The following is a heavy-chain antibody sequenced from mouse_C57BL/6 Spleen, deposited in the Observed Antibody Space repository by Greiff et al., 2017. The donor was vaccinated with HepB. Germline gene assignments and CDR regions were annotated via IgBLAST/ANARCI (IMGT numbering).Heavy chain of an antibody. CDR2: ISSGSSTI. CDR3: AYGNFPMDY. CDR1: GFTFSDYG. D-gene: IGHD2-1*01. V-gene: IGHV5-17*01. J-gene: IGHJ4*01. Sequence: DVHLVESGGGLVKPGGSLKLSCAASGFTFSDYGMHWVRQAPEKGLEWVAYISSGSSTIYYADTVKGRFTISRDNAKNTLFLQMTSLRSEDTAMYYCAYGNFPMDYWGQGTSVTVSS.